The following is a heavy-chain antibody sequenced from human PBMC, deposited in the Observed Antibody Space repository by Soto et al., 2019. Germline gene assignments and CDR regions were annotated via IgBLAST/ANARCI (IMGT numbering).Heavy chain of an antibody. D-gene: IGHD2-2*01. CDR3: ASLTCQRSSESCTSCCDFGQ. V-gene: IGHV4-59*01. CDR1: GASISNYY. Sequence: XATLSLSCTVSGASISNYYWSWVRQPPGKGLEWIAYIHYNGNTNYNPSLTSRVTMSLDTSKNQFSLKLLSVTAADTAVYYCASLTCQRSSESCTSCCDFGQWGQGTLVTVSS. J-gene: IGHJ4*02. CDR2: IHYNGNT.